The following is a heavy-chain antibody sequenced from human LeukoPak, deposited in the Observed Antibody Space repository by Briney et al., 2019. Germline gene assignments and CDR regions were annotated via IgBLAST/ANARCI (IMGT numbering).Heavy chain of an antibody. CDR3: ASNLAYCGGDCYSKIDY. Sequence: GGSLRLSCAASGFTFSSYAMHWVRQAPGKGLEWVAVISYDGSNKYYADSLKGRFTISRDNSKNTLYLQMNSLRAEDTAVYYCASNLAYCGGDCYSKIDYWGQGTLVTVSS. CDR1: GFTFSSYA. D-gene: IGHD2-21*02. V-gene: IGHV3-30*04. J-gene: IGHJ4*02. CDR2: ISYDGSNK.